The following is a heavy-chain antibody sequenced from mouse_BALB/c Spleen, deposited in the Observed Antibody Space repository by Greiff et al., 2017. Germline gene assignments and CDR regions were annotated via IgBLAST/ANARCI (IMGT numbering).Heavy chain of an antibody. CDR2: IWSDGST. V-gene: IGHV2-6-2*01. CDR1: GFSLTSYG. CDR3: ARHGDKGRDYAMDY. D-gene: IGHD3-3*01. J-gene: IGHJ4*01. Sequence: QVQLKESGPDLVAPSQSLSITCTVSGFSLTSYGVHWVRQPPGKGLEWLVVIWSDGSTTYNSALKSRLSISKDNSKSQVFLKMNSLQTDDTAMYYCARHGDKGRDYAMDYWGQGTSVTVSS.